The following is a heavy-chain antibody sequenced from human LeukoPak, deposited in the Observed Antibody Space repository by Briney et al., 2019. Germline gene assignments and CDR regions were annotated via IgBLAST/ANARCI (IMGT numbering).Heavy chain of an antibody. CDR2: IWYDGSNK. V-gene: IGHV3-33*01. CDR3: ARGYGRGSSPDY. D-gene: IGHD6-13*01. J-gene: IGHJ4*02. Sequence: GGSLRLSCAASGLTFSSYGMHWVRQAPGKGPEWVAVIWYDGSNKYYADSVKGRFTISRDNSKNTLYLQMNSLRAEDTAVYYCARGYGRGSSPDYWGQGTLVTVSS. CDR1: GLTFSSYG.